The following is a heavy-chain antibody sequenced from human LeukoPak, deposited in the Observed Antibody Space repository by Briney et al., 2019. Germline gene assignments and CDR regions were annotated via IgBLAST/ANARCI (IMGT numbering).Heavy chain of an antibody. CDR1: GFTFSSLA. CDR3: ATTPALAVAGTLDPKE. J-gene: IGHJ4*02. Sequence: SGGSLRLSCAPSGFTFSSLAMHWVRQAPGKGLEFVSAISSYGGRTYYADSVKGRFTISRDNSKNTLHLQMGSLRTEDMAVYYCATTPALAVAGTLDPKEWGQGTLVTVSS. CDR2: ISSYGGRT. V-gene: IGHV3-64*02. D-gene: IGHD6-19*01.